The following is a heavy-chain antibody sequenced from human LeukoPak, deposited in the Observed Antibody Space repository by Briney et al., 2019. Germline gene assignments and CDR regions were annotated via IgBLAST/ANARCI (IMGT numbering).Heavy chain of an antibody. D-gene: IGHD2-2*01. CDR1: GGSISSGGYS. V-gene: IGHV4-30-2*01. CDR2: IYHSGST. J-gene: IGHJ3*02. Sequence: SETLSLTCAVSGGSISSGGYSWSWIRQPPGKGLEWIGYIYHSGSTYYNPSLKSRVTISVDRSKNQFSLKLSSVTAADTAVYYCARGPFVVPAAPAGKSYAFDIRGQGTMVTVSS. CDR3: ARGPFVVPAAPAGKSYAFDI.